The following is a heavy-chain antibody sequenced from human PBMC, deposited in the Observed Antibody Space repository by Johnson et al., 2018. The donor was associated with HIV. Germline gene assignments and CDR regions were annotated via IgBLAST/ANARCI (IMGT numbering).Heavy chain of an antibody. J-gene: IGHJ3*02. D-gene: IGHD3-9*01. CDR1: GFTFDDYG. V-gene: IGHV3-66*02. CDR3: ASYDILTGYYAFDI. CDR2: IYSGGST. Sequence: VQLVESGGGVVRPGGSLRLSCAASGFTFDDYGMSWVRQAPGKGLEWVSVIYSGGSTYYADSVKGRFTISRDNSKNTLYLQMNSLRAEDTAVYYCASYDILTGYYAFDIWGQGTMVTVSS.